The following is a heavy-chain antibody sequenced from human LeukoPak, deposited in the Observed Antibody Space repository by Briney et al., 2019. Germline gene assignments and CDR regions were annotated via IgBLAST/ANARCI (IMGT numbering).Heavy chain of an antibody. J-gene: IGHJ4*02. CDR3: ASGPAYFDY. Sequence: SQTLSLTCAISGDSVSSNSAAWNWIRQSPSRGLEWLGRTYYRSKWYNEYAVSMRSRITINPETSKNQFSLRLNSVTPEDTAVYYCASGPAYFDYWGQGTLVTVSS. V-gene: IGHV6-1*01. CDR1: GDSVSSNSAA. CDR2: TYYRSKWYN. D-gene: IGHD3/OR15-3a*01.